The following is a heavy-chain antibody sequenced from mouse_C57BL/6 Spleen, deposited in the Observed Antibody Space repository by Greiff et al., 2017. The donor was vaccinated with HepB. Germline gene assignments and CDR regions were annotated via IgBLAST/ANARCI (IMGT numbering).Heavy chain of an antibody. V-gene: IGHV1-9*01. J-gene: IGHJ1*03. CDR3: ASGTTVVADWYFDV. CDR1: GYTFTGYW. CDR2: ILPGSGST. Sequence: QVQLQQSGAELMKPGASVKLSCKATGYTFTGYWIEWVKQRPGHGLEWIGEILPGSGSTNYNEKFKGKATFTADTSSNTAYMQLSSLTTEDSAIYYWASGTTVVADWYFDVWGTGTTVTVSS. D-gene: IGHD1-1*01.